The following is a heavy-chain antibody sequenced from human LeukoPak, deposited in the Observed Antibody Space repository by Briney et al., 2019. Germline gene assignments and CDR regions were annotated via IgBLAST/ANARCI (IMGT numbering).Heavy chain of an antibody. CDR2: IFPSGGEI. Sequence: GGSLRFSCEASGFTFSTFAMMWVGQPPGNGLEWVSSIFPSGGEIHYADSVGGRFTISRDNSKSTLSLQMNSLRAEDTAIYYCATYRQVLLPFESWGQGTLVTVSS. CDR3: ATYRQVLLPFES. J-gene: IGHJ4*02. V-gene: IGHV3-23*01. CDR1: GFTFSTFA. D-gene: IGHD2-8*02.